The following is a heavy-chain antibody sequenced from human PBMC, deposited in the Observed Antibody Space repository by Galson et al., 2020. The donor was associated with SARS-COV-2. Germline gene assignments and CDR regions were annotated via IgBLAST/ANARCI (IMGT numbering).Heavy chain of an antibody. CDR1: GFTFSNFG. J-gene: IGHJ6*03. V-gene: IGHV3-33*06. CDR3: AKPGNLFALGAPNGGYMDV. CDR2: IWYVGGNK. D-gene: IGHD1-26*01. Sequence: GGSLRLSCAASGFTFSNFGMYWVRQAPGKGLEWVAVIWYVGGNKYYADSVKGRFTISRDNSKNTLYLQMNSLRAEDTAVYYCAKPGNLFALGAPNGGYMDVWCTGTTVTVSS.